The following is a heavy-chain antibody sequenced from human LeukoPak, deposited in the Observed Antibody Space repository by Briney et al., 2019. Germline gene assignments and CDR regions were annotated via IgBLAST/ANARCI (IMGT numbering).Heavy chain of an antibody. D-gene: IGHD3-22*01. CDR3: TTVGGTTYYYDSSGYYGPRYTGY. V-gene: IGHV3-15*01. Sequence: GGSLRLSCAASGFTFSNAWMSWVRQAPGKGLEWVGRIKSKTDGGTTDYAAPVKGRFTISRDDSKNTLYLQMNSLKTEDTAVYYCTTVGGTTYYYDSSGYYGPRYTGYWGQGTLVTVSS. CDR2: IKSKTDGGTT. J-gene: IGHJ4*02. CDR1: GFTFSNAW.